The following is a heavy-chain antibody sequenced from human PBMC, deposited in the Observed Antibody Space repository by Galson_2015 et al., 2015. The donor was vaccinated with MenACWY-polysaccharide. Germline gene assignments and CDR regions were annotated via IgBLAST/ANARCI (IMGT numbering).Heavy chain of an antibody. V-gene: IGHV3-23*01. CDR3: VKGGWAAN. CDR2: ISSGSDSA. Sequence: SLRLSCAASGFNFSIYVMTWVRQAPGKGLEWVSAISSGSDSAYYTDSVKGRFTISRDNSKDTLHLQMDSLRAEDTGVYYCVKGGWAANWGQATLVTVSS. D-gene: IGHD1-26*01. J-gene: IGHJ4*02. CDR1: GFNFSIYV.